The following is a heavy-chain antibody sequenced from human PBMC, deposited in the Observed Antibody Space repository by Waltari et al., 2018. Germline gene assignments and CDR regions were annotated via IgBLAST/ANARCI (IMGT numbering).Heavy chain of an antibody. D-gene: IGHD5-18*01. CDR3: ATDRVGYSYGYGFDP. Sequence: QVQLQESGPGLVKPSETLSLTCAVSGYSISSGYYWGWIRQPPGKGLEWIGSIYHSGSTYYNPSPKRRVTISVDTSKNQFSLKLSSVTAADTAVYYCATDRVGYSYGYGFDPWGQGTLVTVSS. CDR1: GYSISSGYY. J-gene: IGHJ5*02. V-gene: IGHV4-38-2*01. CDR2: IYHSGST.